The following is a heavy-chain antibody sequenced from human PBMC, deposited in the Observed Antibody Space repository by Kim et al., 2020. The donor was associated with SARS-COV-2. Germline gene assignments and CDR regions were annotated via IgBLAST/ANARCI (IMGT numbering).Heavy chain of an antibody. V-gene: IGHV1-46*01. J-gene: IGHJ4*02. Sequence: ASVKVSCKASGYTFTSYYMHWVRQAPGQGLEWMGIINPSGGSTSYAQKFQGRVTMTRDTSTSTVYMELSSLRSEDTAVYYCARDRAGPRVFPFYYFDYWGQGTLVTVSS. D-gene: IGHD2-21*01. CDR1: GYTFTSYY. CDR3: ARDRAGPRVFPFYYFDY. CDR2: INPSGGST.